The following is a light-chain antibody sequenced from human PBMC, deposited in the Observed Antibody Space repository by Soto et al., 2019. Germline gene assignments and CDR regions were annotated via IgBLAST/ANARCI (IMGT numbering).Light chain of an antibody. J-gene: IGKJ1*01. CDR3: QQYNNWPPWT. V-gene: IGKV3D-20*01. Sequence: EIVLTQSPVTLSLSPGERATLSCGASQTVSSGYLAWYQQRPGLAPRLLIYDASSRATGIPDRFSGSGSGTEFTLTISGLQSDDFAVYFCQQYNNWPPWTFGHGTKVEIK. CDR2: DAS. CDR1: QTVSSGY.